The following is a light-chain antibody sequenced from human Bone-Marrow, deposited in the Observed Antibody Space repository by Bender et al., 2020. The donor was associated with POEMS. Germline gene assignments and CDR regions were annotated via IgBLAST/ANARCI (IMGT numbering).Light chain of an antibody. CDR3: SSFAGSNNLGV. Sequence: QSALTQPHSVSGSPGQSVTISCTGTSSDVGGYNYVAWYQQHPGKAPKLMVFEVNKRPSGVPDRFSGSKSGNTASLTVSGLQAEDEADYYCSSFAGSNNLGVFGGGTKLTVL. J-gene: IGLJ3*02. CDR1: SSDVGGYNY. V-gene: IGLV2-8*01. CDR2: EVN.